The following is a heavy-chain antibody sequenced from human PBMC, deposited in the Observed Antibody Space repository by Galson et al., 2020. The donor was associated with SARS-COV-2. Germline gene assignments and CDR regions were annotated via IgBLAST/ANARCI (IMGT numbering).Heavy chain of an antibody. J-gene: IGHJ4*02. V-gene: IGHV4-59*08. CDR1: GGSISGYY. CDR2: IYSRGST. CDR3: AREEGYYFDS. Sequence: SESLSLTCTVSGGSISGYYWSWIRQPPGKGLEWIGSIYSRGSTTYNPSLKTRVTITVDTSKSHISRTLNSVTAADTAVYYCAREEGYYFDSWGQGNLVTVSS.